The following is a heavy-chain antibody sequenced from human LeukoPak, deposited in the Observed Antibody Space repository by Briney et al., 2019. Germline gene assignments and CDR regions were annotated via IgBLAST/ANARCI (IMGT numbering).Heavy chain of an antibody. Sequence: GGSLRLSCAASGFTFSSYAMTWVRQAPGKGLEWVSSISDRDHNTYYADSVKGRFTISRDNSKNTLYLQMNSLRAEDTAVYYCARGYYFDYWGQGTLVTVSS. V-gene: IGHV3-23*01. J-gene: IGHJ4*02. CDR2: ISDRDHNT. CDR1: GFTFSSYA. CDR3: ARGYYFDY.